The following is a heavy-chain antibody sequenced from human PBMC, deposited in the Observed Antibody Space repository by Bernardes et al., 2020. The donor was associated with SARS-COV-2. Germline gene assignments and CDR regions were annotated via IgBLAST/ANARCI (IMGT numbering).Heavy chain of an antibody. V-gene: IGHV4-39*01. CDR3: ALYSSSLGWFDP. Sequence: SETLSLTCTVSGGSISSSNDYWGWLRQPPGKWLEWIGSIYYSGTTYYNPSLKSRVTISVDTSKNQFSLKLSSVTATDTAVYYCALYSSSLGWFDPWGQGTLVTVSS. CDR2: IYYSGTT. CDR1: GGSISSSNDY. D-gene: IGHD3-22*01. J-gene: IGHJ5*02.